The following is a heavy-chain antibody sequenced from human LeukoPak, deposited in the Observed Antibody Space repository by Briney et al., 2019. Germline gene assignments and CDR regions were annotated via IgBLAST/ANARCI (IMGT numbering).Heavy chain of an antibody. J-gene: IGHJ4*02. D-gene: IGHD1-1*01. CDR1: GLTFSNYA. V-gene: IGHV3-23*01. Sequence: GGSLRLSCAASGLTFSNYAISWVRQAPGKGLEWVSSISSSAVSSYYADSVKGRFTISRDNSKNTLYLQMNSLTAEDTAVYYCAKDMGSRATNFDYWGQGTLVTVSS. CDR2: ISSSAVSS. CDR3: AKDMGSRATNFDY.